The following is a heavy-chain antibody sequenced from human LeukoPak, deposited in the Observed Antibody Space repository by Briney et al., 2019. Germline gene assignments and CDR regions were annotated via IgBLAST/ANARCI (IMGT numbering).Heavy chain of an antibody. D-gene: IGHD3-22*01. Sequence: GGSLRLSCAASGFTLSSYAMSWVRQAPGKGLEWVSAISGSGGSTYYADSVKGRFTISRDNSKNPLYLQLHSLRAEDTAVYYSAQDHAYDSSGYDLDYWGQGTLVTVPS. J-gene: IGHJ4*02. CDR2: ISGSGGST. V-gene: IGHV3-23*01. CDR1: GFTLSSYA. CDR3: AQDHAYDSSGYDLDY.